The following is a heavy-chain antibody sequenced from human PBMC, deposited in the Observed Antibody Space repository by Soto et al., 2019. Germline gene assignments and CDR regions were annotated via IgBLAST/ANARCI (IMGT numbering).Heavy chain of an antibody. Sequence: EASVKVSCKVSGYTLTELSMHWVRPAPGKGLEWMGGFDPEDGETIYAQKFQGRVTMTEDTSTDTAYMELSSLRSEDTAVYYCATTPNQLLLARWFDPWGQGTLVTVSS. CDR3: ATTPNQLLLARWFDP. V-gene: IGHV1-24*01. J-gene: IGHJ5*02. CDR2: FDPEDGET. D-gene: IGHD2-2*01. CDR1: GYTLTELS.